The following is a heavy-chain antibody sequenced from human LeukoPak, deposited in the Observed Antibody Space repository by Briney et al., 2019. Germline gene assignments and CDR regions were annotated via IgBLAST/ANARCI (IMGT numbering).Heavy chain of an antibody. D-gene: IGHD1-26*01. CDR2: ISYTGTYI. CDR1: GFTFTNYA. J-gene: IGHJ4*02. V-gene: IGHV3-21*04. CDR3: VRDRGTYRPIDY. Sequence: GGSLRLSCAASGFTFTNYAMNWVRQAPGKGLEWVSSISYTGTYIYYADSVKGRFTISRDNAQNSLYLQMNSLRAEDTAIYYCVRDRGTYRPIDYWGQGTLVTVSS.